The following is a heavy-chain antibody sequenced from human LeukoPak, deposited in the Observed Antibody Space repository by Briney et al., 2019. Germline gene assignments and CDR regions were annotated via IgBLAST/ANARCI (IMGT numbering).Heavy chain of an antibody. Sequence: PGGSLRLSCAASGFTFSSYAMHWVRQAPGKGLEGVAVISYDGSNKYYADSVKGRFTISRDNSKNTLYLQMNSLRAEDTAVYYCARYGSGSYYKGGDFDYWGQGTQVTVSS. J-gene: IGHJ4*02. CDR3: ARYGSGSYYKGGDFDY. CDR1: GFTFSSYA. CDR2: ISYDGSNK. D-gene: IGHD3-10*01. V-gene: IGHV3-30*04.